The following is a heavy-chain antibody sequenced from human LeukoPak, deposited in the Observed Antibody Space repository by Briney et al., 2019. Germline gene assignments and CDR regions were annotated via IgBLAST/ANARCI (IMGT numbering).Heavy chain of an antibody. CDR3: ARQGYSSPNGYYYYYMDV. V-gene: IGHV4-59*01. CDR2: IYYSGST. J-gene: IGHJ6*03. D-gene: IGHD6-13*01. CDR1: GGSISSYY. Sequence: SETLSLTCTVSGGSISSYYWSWIRQPPGKGLEWIGYIYYSGSTNYNPSLKSRVTISVDTSKNQFSLKLSSVTAADTAVYYCARQGYSSPNGYYYYYMDVWGKGTTVTVSS.